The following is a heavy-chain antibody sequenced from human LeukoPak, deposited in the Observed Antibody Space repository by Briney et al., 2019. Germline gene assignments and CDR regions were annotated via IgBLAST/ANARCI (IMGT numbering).Heavy chain of an antibody. CDR3: ARGRTGYDFWSGYSNGDAFDI. Sequence: GASVKVSRKASGYTFTSYDINWVRQATGQGLEWMGWMNPNSGNIGYAQKFQGRVTMTRNTSISTAYMELSSLRSEDTAVYYCARGRTGYDFWSGYSNGDAFDIWGQGTMVTVSS. D-gene: IGHD3-3*01. J-gene: IGHJ3*02. V-gene: IGHV1-8*01. CDR1: GYTFTSYD. CDR2: MNPNSGNI.